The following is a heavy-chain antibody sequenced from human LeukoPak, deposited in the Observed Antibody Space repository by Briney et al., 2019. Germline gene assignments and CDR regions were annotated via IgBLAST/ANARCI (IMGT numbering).Heavy chain of an antibody. CDR2: IGQDGTET. CDR3: AIPSSYDGSRYYHAY. J-gene: IGHJ4*02. V-gene: IGHV3-7*01. Sequence: GGSLRLSCAASGFTFSSYNMNWVRQAPGKGLEWVANIGQDGTETVYVGSVKGRFTISRDNARKLLFLQMNSLRADDTAVYYCAIPSSYDGSRYYHAYWGQGTLVSVSS. CDR1: GFTFSSYN. D-gene: IGHD3-22*01.